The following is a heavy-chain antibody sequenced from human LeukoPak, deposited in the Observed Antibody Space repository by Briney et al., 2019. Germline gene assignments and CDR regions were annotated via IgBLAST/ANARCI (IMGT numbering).Heavy chain of an antibody. CDR3: ASYYASGVSAYYYYGMDV. J-gene: IGHJ6*04. D-gene: IGHD3-10*01. Sequence: SEALSLTCAVSGHSISTGYYWGWIRQPPGKGLEWIGSMSHNRGTYYNPSLKSRVTISMDTSKNQISLRLTSVTAADTAVYYCASYYASGVSAYYYYGMDVWGKGTTVTVSS. CDR2: MSHNRGT. V-gene: IGHV4-38-2*01. CDR1: GHSISTGYY.